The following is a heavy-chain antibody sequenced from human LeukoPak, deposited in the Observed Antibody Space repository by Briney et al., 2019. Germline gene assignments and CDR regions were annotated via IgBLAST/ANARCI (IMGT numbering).Heavy chain of an antibody. V-gene: IGHV1-2*02. J-gene: IGHJ6*03. CDR1: GYTFTGYY. CDR3: ARDPKATVTTYYYYYYMDI. Sequence: GASVKVSCKASGYTFTGYYMHWVRQAPGQGLEWMGWINPNSGGTNYAQKFQGRVTMTRDTSISTAYMELSRLRSDDTAVYYCARDPKATVTTYYYYYYMDIWGKGTTVTVSS. D-gene: IGHD4-11*01. CDR2: INPNSGGT.